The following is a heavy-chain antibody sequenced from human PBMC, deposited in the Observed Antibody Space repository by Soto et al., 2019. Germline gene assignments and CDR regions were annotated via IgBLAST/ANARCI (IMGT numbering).Heavy chain of an antibody. J-gene: IGHJ4*02. V-gene: IGHV3-74*01. D-gene: IGHD3-10*01. Sequence: EVQLVESGGGLVKRGGSLRLSCAASGFTFSSYWMHWVRQAPGKGLVWVSRINSDGSSISYADSVKGRFTISRDNAKNTLYLQMSSLRAEDTAVYYCAKRTSMSGNYYFDYWGQGTLVTVSS. CDR2: INSDGSSI. CDR3: AKRTSMSGNYYFDY. CDR1: GFTFSSYW.